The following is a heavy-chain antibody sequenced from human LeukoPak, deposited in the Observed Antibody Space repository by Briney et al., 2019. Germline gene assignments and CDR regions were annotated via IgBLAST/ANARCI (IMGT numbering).Heavy chain of an antibody. D-gene: IGHD5-12*01. CDR1: GFSFSDHY. J-gene: IGHJ4*02. CDR2: IRNSGGDT. V-gene: IGHV3-11*05. CDR3: AREARGYDWIDY. Sequence: PGGSLRLSCAASGFSFSDHYTSWIRQAPGKGLEWVAYIRNSGGDTKYADSVKGRFTISRENAKNSLYLEMNSLRAEDTAVYYCAREARGYDWIDYWGQGTLVTVSS.